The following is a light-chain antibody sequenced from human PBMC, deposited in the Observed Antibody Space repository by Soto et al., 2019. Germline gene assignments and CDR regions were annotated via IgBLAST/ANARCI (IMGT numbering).Light chain of an antibody. CDR1: QSVSSSY. Sequence: EVVLPQSPGTLSLSPGERATLSCRASQSVSSSYLAWYQQKPGQAPRLLIYGASSRATGIPDRFSGSGSGTDFTLTISRLEPEDFAVYYCQQYGSSLTWTFGQGTMVDVK. J-gene: IGKJ1*01. V-gene: IGKV3-20*01. CDR3: QQYGSSLTWT. CDR2: GAS.